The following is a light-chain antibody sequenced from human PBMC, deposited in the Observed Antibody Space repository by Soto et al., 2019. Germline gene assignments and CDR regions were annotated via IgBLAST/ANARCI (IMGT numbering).Light chain of an antibody. CDR2: AAS. J-gene: IGKJ2*01. Sequence: IQMTQSPSSLSASVGDRVTITCRASQRISTYLNWFQQRPGKAPRLLIYAASTLQTGVSSNFSGSASGTDFTLTISSLQAEDVAIYYCHQYYGIPYTFGQGTKLEIK. V-gene: IGKV1-39*01. CDR1: QRISTY. CDR3: HQYYGIPYT.